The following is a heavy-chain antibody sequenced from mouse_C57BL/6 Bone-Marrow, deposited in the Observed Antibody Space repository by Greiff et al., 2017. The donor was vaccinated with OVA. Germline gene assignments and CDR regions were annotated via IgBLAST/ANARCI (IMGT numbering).Heavy chain of an antibody. CDR2: IDPETGGT. V-gene: IGHV1-15*01. J-gene: IGHJ2*01. CDR3: TRDYYGSY. D-gene: IGHD1-1*01. CDR1: GYTFTDYE. Sequence: QVQLKESGAELVRPGASVTLSCKASGYTFTDYEMHWVKQTPVHGLEWIGAIDPETGGTAYNQKFKGKAILTADKSSSTAYMELRSLTSEDSAVYYCTRDYYGSYWGQGTTLTVSS.